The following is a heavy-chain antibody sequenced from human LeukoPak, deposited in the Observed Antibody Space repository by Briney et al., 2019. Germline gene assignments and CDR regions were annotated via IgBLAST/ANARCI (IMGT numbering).Heavy chain of an antibody. J-gene: IGHJ4*02. Sequence: GGSLRLSCAVSGFTFSTYNMNWVRQAPGKGLEWVSYMSRSSNTRYYADSVKGRFTISRDNAKNSLYLQMNSLRDEDTAVYYCARGTGTNVLRPFDYWGQGTLVNVSS. CDR3: ARGTGTNVLRPFDY. CDR1: GFTFSTYN. CDR2: MSRSSNTR. V-gene: IGHV3-48*02. D-gene: IGHD2-8*01.